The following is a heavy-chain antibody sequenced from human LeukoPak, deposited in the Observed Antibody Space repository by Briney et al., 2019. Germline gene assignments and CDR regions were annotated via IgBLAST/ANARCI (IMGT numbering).Heavy chain of an antibody. V-gene: IGHV4-34*01. D-gene: IGHD1-14*01. CDR1: GASFSGYY. CDR2: INHSGST. CDR3: ARRRTSRLFDH. J-gene: IGHJ4*02. Sequence: SETLSLTCAVYGASFSGYYWSWIRQPPGKGLEWIGEINHSGSTNYNPSLKSRVTISVDTSKNQFSLKLSSVTAADTAVYYCARRRTSRLFDHWGQGTLVTVSS.